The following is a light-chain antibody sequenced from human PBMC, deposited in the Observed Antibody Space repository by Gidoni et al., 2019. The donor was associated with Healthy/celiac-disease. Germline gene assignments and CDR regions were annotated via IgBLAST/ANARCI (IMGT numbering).Light chain of an antibody. CDR2: KVS. CDR1: QSLEYRDGNTY. V-gene: IGKV2-30*01. J-gene: IGKJ5*01. Sequence: DVVMTQSPLSLPVTLGQPASISCRSSQSLEYRDGNTYLNWFQQRPGQSPRRLIYKVSTRDSGVPDRFSGSGSGTDFTLKISRVEAEDIGVYYCMQGTHWPPITFGQGTRLEIK. CDR3: MQGTHWPPIT.